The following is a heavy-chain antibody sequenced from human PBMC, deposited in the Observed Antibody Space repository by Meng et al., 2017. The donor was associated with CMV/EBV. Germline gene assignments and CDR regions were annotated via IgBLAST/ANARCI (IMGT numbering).Heavy chain of an antibody. J-gene: IGHJ1*01. D-gene: IGHD4-17*01. CDR2: IRSKANSYAT. CDR1: GLPLLGSA. V-gene: IGHV3-73*01. CDR3: TRRYDYGEYFQH. Sequence: ALGLPLLGSAMRWVRQASGKGLEWVGRIRSKANSYATAYAASVKGRFTISRDDSKHTAYLQMNSLKTEDTAVYYCTRRYDYGEYFQHWGQGTLVTVSS.